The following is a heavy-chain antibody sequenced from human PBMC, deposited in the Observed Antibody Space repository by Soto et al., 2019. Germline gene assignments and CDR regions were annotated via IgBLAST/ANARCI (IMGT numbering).Heavy chain of an antibody. J-gene: IGHJ3*02. CDR3: ARDLGSHGAFDI. CDR1: GGTFSSYA. V-gene: IGHV1-69*13. Sequence: SVKVSCKASGGTFSSYAISWVRQAPGQGLEWMGGIIPIFGTANYAQKFQGRVTITADESTSTAYMELNSLRAEDTAVYYCARDLGSHGAFDIWGQGTMVTVSS. CDR2: IIPIFGTA. D-gene: IGHD7-27*01.